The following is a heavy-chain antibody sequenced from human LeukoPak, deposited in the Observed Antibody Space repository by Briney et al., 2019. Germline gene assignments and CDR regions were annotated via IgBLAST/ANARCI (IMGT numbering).Heavy chain of an antibody. CDR2: VLPVLGLS. J-gene: IGHJ3*02. D-gene: IGHD3-10*01. Sequence: SVKVSCKASGGTYSSYSINWVRQAPGQGLEWMGRVLPVLGLSKTAQNFQGRVTITRDTSASTAYMELSSLRSEDTAVYYCARDGTWGSGSYYNVIEQVDAFDIWGQGTMVTVSS. V-gene: IGHV1-69*04. CDR3: ARDGTWGSGSYYNVIEQVDAFDI. CDR1: GGTYSSYS.